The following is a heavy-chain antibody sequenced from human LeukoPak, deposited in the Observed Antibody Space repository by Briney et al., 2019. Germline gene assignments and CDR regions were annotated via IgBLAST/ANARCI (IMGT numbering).Heavy chain of an antibody. Sequence: GGSLRLSCAASGFDFSSYGMHWVRQAPGKGLEWVAVISYDGSNKYYADSVKGRFTISRDNSKNTLYLQMNSLRAEDTAVYYCAKGVTVLDYWGQGTLVTVSS. V-gene: IGHV3-30*18. D-gene: IGHD1-20*01. J-gene: IGHJ4*02. CDR1: GFDFSSYG. CDR3: AKGVTVLDY. CDR2: ISYDGSNK.